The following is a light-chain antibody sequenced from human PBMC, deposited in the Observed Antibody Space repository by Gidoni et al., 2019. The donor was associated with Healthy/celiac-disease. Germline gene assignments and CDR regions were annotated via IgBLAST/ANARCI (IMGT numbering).Light chain of an antibody. Sequence: EIAMTQSPATLSVSPGERATLSSRASQSVSSNLAWYQQKPGQAPRLLIYGASTRATGIPARFSGSGSGTEFTLTISSLQSEDFAVYYCQQYNNWPPLYTFGQGTKLEIK. J-gene: IGKJ2*01. CDR1: QSVSSN. CDR2: GAS. CDR3: QQYNNWPPLYT. V-gene: IGKV3-15*01.